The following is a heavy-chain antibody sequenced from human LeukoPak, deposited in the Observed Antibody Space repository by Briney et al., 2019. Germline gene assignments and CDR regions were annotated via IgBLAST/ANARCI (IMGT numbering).Heavy chain of an antibody. CDR1: GGSFSGYY. D-gene: IGHD6-13*01. V-gene: IGHV4-34*01. CDR2: INHSGST. CDR3: ARRRYSSYFDY. Sequence: SETLSLTCAVYGGSFSGYYWSGIRQPPGKGLEWIGEINHSGSTNYNPSLKSRVTISVDTSRNQFSLKLSSVTAADTAVYYCARRRYSSYFDYWGQGTLVTVSS. J-gene: IGHJ4*02.